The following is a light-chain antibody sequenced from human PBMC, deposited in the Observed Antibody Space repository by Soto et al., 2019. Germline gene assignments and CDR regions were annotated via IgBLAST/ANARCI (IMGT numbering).Light chain of an antibody. CDR1: QSVSSNY. J-gene: IGKJ3*01. CDR3: QHYGSSFT. V-gene: IGKV3-20*01. CDR2: GAS. Sequence: EIVLTQSPGTLYLSPGERATLSCRASQSVSSNYLAWYQHKPGQAPRLLIYGASSRATGIPDRFSGSGSGTDFTLTISRLEPEDFAVYYCQHYGSSFTFGPGTKVDIK.